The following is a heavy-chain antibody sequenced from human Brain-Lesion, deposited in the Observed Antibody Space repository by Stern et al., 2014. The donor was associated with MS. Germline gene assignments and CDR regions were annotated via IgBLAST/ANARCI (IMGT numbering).Heavy chain of an antibody. CDR3: ARYQRGITIFGVVTDYYYLGMDV. D-gene: IGHD3-3*01. Sequence: QVQLVESGAEVKKPGASVKVSCKASGYIFTGYYIHWVRQAPGQGLEWMAWINPNTGGTKYEQKFQGRVPMSRDTSISTAYVELSSLTSDDTAVYYCARYQRGITIFGVVTDYYYLGMDVWGQGTTVTVSS. CDR1: GYIFTGYY. J-gene: IGHJ6*02. CDR2: INPNTGGT. V-gene: IGHV1-2*02.